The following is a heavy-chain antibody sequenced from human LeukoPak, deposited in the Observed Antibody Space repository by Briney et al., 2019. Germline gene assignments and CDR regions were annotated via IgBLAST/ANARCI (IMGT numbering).Heavy chain of an antibody. Sequence: AGXXLXWXGRIYTSGSTNYNPSLKSRVTMSVDTSKNQFSLKLSSVTAADTAVYYCARDAHRLLGYGWFDPWGXXT. V-gene: IGHV4-4*07. CDR3: ARDAHRLLGYGWFDP. CDR2: IYTSGST. D-gene: IGHD5-12*01. J-gene: IGHJ5*02.